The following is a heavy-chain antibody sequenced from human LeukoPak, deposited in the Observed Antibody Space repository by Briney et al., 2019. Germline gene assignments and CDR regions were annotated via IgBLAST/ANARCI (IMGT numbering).Heavy chain of an antibody. D-gene: IGHD5-18*01. J-gene: IGHJ4*02. CDR2: IYTSGST. Sequence: PSETLSLTCTVSGGSISSYYWSWIRQPPGKGLEWIGYIYTSGSTNYNPSLKSRVTISIDTSKNQFSLKLSSVTAADTAVYYCARRRPDTSMVDYWGQGTLVLVSS. CDR1: GGSISSYY. V-gene: IGHV4-4*09. CDR3: ARRRPDTSMVDY.